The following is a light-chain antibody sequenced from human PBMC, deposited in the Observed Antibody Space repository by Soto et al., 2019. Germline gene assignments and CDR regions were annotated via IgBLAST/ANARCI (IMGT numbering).Light chain of an antibody. CDR1: QSVSSN. J-gene: IGKJ4*01. V-gene: IGKV3D-15*01. Sequence: IVMTQSPTSLSVSPGERATLSCRASQSVSSNLAWYQQKPGQAPRLLIYGASSRATGIPARFSGSGSGTEFTLTISSLQSEDFAVYYCQQYNNWPPLTFGGGTKVDNK. CDR2: GAS. CDR3: QQYNNWPPLT.